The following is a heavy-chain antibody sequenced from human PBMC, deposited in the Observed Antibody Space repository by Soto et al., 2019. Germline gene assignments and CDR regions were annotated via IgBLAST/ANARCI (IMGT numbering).Heavy chain of an antibody. V-gene: IGHV3-7*01. CDR3: ARDLRIPTRDER. CDR1: GCTFSTYW. J-gene: IGHJ4*02. CDR2: IKEDGSEK. D-gene: IGHD3-16*01. Sequence: GGSLRLSCAASGCTFSTYWMSWVRQAPWKGLEWVANIKEDGSEKFFVDSVKGRFTISRDNAKNSLYLQMNNLRAEDTAVYYCARDLRIPTRDERWGKGTMVTVSS.